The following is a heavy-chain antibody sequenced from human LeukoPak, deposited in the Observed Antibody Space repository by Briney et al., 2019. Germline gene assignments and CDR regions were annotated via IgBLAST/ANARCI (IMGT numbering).Heavy chain of an antibody. Sequence: GGSLRLSCAASGFTFSSYAMSWVRQAPGKGLEWVSAISGSGGSTCYADSVKGRFTISRDNSKNTLYLQMNSLRAEDTAVYYCAKTTGSNLWYFDLWGRGTLVTVSS. CDR2: ISGSGGST. J-gene: IGHJ2*01. D-gene: IGHD2-8*02. CDR1: GFTFSSYA. CDR3: AKTTGSNLWYFDL. V-gene: IGHV3-23*01.